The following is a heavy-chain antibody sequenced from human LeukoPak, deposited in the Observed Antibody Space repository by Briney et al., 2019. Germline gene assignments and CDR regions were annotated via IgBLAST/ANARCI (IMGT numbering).Heavy chain of an antibody. J-gene: IGHJ6*02. V-gene: IGHV3-7*03. CDR1: GFTFSSYW. D-gene: IGHD3-16*01. CDR2: IKHNGNVN. Sequence: PGGSLRLSCAASGFTFSSYWMNWARQAPGKGLEWVASIKHNGNVNYYVDSVKGRFTISRDNAKNSLYLQMSNLRAEDTAVYFCARGGGLYVWGQGATVTVSS. CDR3: ARGGGLYV.